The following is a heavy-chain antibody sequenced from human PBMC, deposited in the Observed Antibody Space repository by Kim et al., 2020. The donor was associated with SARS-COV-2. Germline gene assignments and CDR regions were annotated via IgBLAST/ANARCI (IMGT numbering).Heavy chain of an antibody. CDR1: GGTFSSYA. J-gene: IGHJ4*02. Sequence: SVKVSCKASGGTFSSYAISWVRQAPGQGLEWMGGIIPIFGTANYAQKFQGRVTITADESTSTAYMELSSLRSEDTTVYYCARSVYCGGDCLYYFDYWGQGTLVTVSS. D-gene: IGHD2-21*02. CDR2: IIPIFGTA. V-gene: IGHV1-69*13. CDR3: ARSVYCGGDCLYYFDY.